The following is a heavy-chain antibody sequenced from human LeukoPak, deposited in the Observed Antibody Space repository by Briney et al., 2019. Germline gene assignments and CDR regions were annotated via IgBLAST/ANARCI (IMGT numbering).Heavy chain of an antibody. J-gene: IGHJ4*02. CDR1: GFTFSSYA. Sequence: GGSLRLSCAASGFTFSSYAMSWVRQAPGKGLEWVSAISGSGGSTYYADSVKGRFTISRDNSKNTLYLQMNSLRAEDTAVHYCAKSIAAADDYYFDYWGQGTLVTVSS. CDR2: ISGSGGST. V-gene: IGHV3-23*01. CDR3: AKSIAAADDYYFDY. D-gene: IGHD6-13*01.